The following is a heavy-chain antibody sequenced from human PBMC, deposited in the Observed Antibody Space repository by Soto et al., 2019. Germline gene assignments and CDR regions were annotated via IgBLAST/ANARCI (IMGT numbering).Heavy chain of an antibody. V-gene: IGHV3-30-3*01. Sequence: QVQLVESGGGVVQPGRSLRLSCAASGFTFSSYAMHWVRQAPGKGLEWVAVISYDGSNKYYADSVKGRFTISRDNSKNTLYLEMNRLRAEDTGVYYCARDRIAARLNYGMDVWGQGTTVTVSS. CDR3: ARDRIAARLNYGMDV. CDR2: ISYDGSNK. J-gene: IGHJ6*02. D-gene: IGHD6-6*01. CDR1: GFTFSSYA.